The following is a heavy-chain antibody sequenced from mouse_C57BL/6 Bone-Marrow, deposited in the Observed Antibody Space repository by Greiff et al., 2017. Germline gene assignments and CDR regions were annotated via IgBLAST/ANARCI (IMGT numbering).Heavy chain of an antibody. CDR2: IHPKSGST. V-gene: IGHV1-64*01. CDR3: ASELTGVDY. Sequence: QVQLQQPGAELVKPGASVKLSCKASGYTFTSYWMHWVKQRPGQGLEWIGMIHPKSGSTNYNEKFKSKATLTVDKSSSTAYMQLSSLTSEDSAVYYCASELTGVDYWGQGTTLTGSS. J-gene: IGHJ2*01. D-gene: IGHD4-1*01. CDR1: GYTFTSYW.